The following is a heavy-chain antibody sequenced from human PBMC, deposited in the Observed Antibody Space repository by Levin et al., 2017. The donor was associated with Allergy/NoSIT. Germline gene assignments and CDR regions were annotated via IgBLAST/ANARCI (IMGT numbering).Heavy chain of an antibody. J-gene: IGHJ3*02. D-gene: IGHD2-15*01. CDR3: ARDEAVVVPGAFDI. CDR1: GFTFSSYG. V-gene: IGHV3-33*01. CDR2: IWYDGSNK. Sequence: GGSLRLSCAASGFTFSSYGMHWVRQAPGKGLEWVAVIWYDGSNKYYADSVKGRFTISRDNSKNTLYLQMNSLRAEDTAVYYCARDEAVVVPGAFDIWGQGTMVTVSS.